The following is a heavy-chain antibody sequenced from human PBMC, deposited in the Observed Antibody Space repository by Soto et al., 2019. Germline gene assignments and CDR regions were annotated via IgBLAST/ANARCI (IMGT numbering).Heavy chain of an antibody. CDR3: ARSDGGY. CDR1: GGSISSYY. CDR2: IYYSGST. D-gene: IGHD2-21*02. V-gene: IGHV4-59*01. Sequence: QVQLQESGPGLVKPSETLSLTCTVSGGSISSYYWSWIRQPPGKGLEWIGYIYYSGSTNYNPSLKSLVTLSVDTSKNQFSLKLGSVTAADTAVYYCARSDGGYWGQGTLVTVSS. J-gene: IGHJ4*02.